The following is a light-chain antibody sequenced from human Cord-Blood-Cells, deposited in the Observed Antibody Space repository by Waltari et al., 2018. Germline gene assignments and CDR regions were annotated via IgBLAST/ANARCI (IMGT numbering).Light chain of an antibody. V-gene: IGKV3-20*01. CDR1: QSVSSSY. CDR2: GAS. Sequence: EIVLTQSPGPLSLSPGERATLSCRASQSVSSSYLAWYQQKPGQAPRPLIYGASSRATGIPDRCSGSGCGTDFTLTISRLEPEDFAVYDCQQYGSSPRTCGQGTKVEIK. CDR3: QQYGSSPRT. J-gene: IGKJ1*01.